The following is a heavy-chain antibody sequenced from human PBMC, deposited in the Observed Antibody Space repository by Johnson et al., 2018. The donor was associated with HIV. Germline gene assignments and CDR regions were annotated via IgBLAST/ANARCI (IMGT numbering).Heavy chain of an antibody. Sequence: VQLVESGGGVVQPGGSLRLSCAASGFTFSSYDMHWVRQVTRKGLEWVSAIGTAGDTYYPGSVKGRFTISSENAKDSLYLQMNSLRAGDTAVYYCARIAARGAFDIWGQGTMVTVSS. D-gene: IGHD6-13*01. CDR1: GFTFSSYD. CDR3: ARIAARGAFDI. V-gene: IGHV3-13*01. CDR2: IGTAGDT. J-gene: IGHJ3*02.